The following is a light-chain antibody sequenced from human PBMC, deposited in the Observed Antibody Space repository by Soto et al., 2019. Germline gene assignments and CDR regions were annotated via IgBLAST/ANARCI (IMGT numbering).Light chain of an antibody. CDR1: QSVSSH. J-gene: IGKJ2*01. CDR2: GAS. V-gene: IGKV3-15*01. CDR3: QHWDTWPYT. Sequence: EIVMTQSPVTLSVSPGERATLSCRSSQSVSSHLVCYQQKPGQAPRLLIYGASTRATDIPARFGGSGSGTEVTLTIISVQSDDFAVYYCQHWDTWPYTFGQGTKRQI.